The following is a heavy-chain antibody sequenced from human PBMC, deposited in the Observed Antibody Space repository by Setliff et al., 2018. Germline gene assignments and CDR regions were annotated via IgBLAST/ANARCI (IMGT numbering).Heavy chain of an antibody. V-gene: IGHV3-21*01. J-gene: IGHJ3*01. CDR2: ISSSSSYI. Sequence: ETLSLSCAASGFTFSSSAMAWVRQAPGKGLEWVSSISSSSSYIYYADSVKGRFTISRDNAKNSLYLQMNSLRAEDTAVYYCARDRSYYYDSSGYYPLWGQGTMVTVSS. CDR3: ARDRSYYYDSSGYYPL. D-gene: IGHD3-22*01. CDR1: GFTFSSSA.